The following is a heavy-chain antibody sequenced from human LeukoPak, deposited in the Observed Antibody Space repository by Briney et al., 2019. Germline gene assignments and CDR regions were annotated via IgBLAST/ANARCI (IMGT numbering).Heavy chain of an antibody. CDR1: GGSISSGSYY. CDR2: IYTSGST. V-gene: IGHV4-61*02. Sequence: SETLSLTCTVSGGSISSGSYYWSWIRQPAGKGLEWIGRIYTSGSTNYNPSLKSRVTVSVDTSKNQFSLKLSSVTAADTAVYYCARGPGLSEQVYPIGSKMTLFDPWGQGTLVTVSS. J-gene: IGHJ5*02. D-gene: IGHD1-14*01. CDR3: ARGPGLSEQVYPIGSKMTLFDP.